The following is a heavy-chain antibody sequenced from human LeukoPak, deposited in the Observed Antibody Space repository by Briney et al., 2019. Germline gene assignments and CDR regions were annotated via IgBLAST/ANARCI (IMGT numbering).Heavy chain of an antibody. J-gene: IGHJ4*02. CDR1: GFTFSSYA. V-gene: IGHV3-30-3*01. Sequence: GGSLRLSCAASGFTFSSYAMHWVRQAPGKGLEWVAVISYDGSNKYYADSVKGRFTISRDNSKNTLYLQMNSLRAEDTAVYYCAREQYGEHYFDYWGQGTLVTVSS. D-gene: IGHD4-17*01. CDR3: AREQYGEHYFDY. CDR2: ISYDGSNK.